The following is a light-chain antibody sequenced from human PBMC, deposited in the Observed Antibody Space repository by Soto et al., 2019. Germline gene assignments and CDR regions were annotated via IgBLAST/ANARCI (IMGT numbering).Light chain of an antibody. J-gene: IGLJ1*01. Sequence: QPVLTQPPSVSGAPGQRVTISCTGSSSNIGAGYDVHWYQQLPGTAPKLLIYGNSNRPSGVPDRFSGSKSGTSASLAITGLQAEDEADYYCPSYDSSLSDLYVCGTGTKVTVL. CDR3: PSYDSSLSDLYV. CDR1: SSNIGAGYD. V-gene: IGLV1-40*01. CDR2: GNS.